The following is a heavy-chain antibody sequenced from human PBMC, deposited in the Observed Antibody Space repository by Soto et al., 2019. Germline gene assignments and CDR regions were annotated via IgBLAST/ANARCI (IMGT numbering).Heavy chain of an antibody. CDR2: IIPIFGTA. V-gene: IGHV1-69*13. CDR3: ASGIAAAGDAFDI. J-gene: IGHJ3*02. Sequence: ASVKVSCKASGGTFSSYAISWVRQAPGQGLEWMGGIIPIFGTANYAQKFQGRVTITADESTSTAYMELSSLRSEDTAVYYCASGIAAAGDAFDIWGQGTMVPVSS. D-gene: IGHD6-13*01. CDR1: GGTFSSYA.